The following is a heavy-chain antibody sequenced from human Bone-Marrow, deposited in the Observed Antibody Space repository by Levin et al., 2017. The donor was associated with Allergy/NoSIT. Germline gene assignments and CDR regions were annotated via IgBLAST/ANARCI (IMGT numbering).Heavy chain of an antibody. CDR1: GYTFANYG. D-gene: IGHD5-18*01. CDR3: ARGRGYRNGYGDC. CDR2: INTYTANT. V-gene: IGHV1-18*04. Sequence: ASVKVSCKASGYTFANYGVNWVRQAPGQGLEWLGWINTYTANTNYAQRFQGRVTMTTDTSTSTAHMELTSLTSDDTGVYFCARGRGYRNGYGDCWGQGTLVTVSS. J-gene: IGHJ4*02.